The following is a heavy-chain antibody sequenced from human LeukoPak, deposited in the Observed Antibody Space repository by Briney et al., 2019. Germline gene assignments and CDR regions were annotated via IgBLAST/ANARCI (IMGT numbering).Heavy chain of an antibody. CDR1: GFTFSNYG. Sequence: GGSLRLSCAASGFTFSNYGMHWVRQAPGKGLEWVAVISYDGSNKYYADSVKGRFTISRDNSKNTLYLQMNSLRAEDTAVYYCAKDLFLEWLLYGPPDYWGQGTLVTVSS. V-gene: IGHV3-30*18. CDR2: ISYDGSNK. D-gene: IGHD3-3*01. CDR3: AKDLFLEWLLYGPPDY. J-gene: IGHJ4*02.